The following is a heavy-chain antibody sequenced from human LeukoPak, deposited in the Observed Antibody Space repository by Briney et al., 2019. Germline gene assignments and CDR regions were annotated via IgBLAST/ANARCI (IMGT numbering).Heavy chain of an antibody. D-gene: IGHD3-10*01. J-gene: IGHJ4*02. Sequence: TSETLSLTCTVSGYSISSGYYWGWIRQPPGKGLEWIGRIYHSGSTYYNPSLKSRVTTSVDTSKSQFYLTLSSVTAADTAVYFCARASFASGSYYFDLWGPGTLITVSS. CDR1: GYSISSGYY. CDR2: IYHSGST. CDR3: ARASFASGSYYFDL. V-gene: IGHV4-38-2*02.